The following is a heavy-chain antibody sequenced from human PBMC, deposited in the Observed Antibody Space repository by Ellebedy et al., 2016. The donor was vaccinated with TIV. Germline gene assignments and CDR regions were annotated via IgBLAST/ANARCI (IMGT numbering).Heavy chain of an antibody. Sequence: SETLSLXXTVSGGSISSSSYYWGWIRQPPGKGLEWIGSIYYSGSTYYNPSLKSRVTISVDTSKNQFSLRLGSVTAADAAVYYCARGLLLWFGELLQTTGMDVWGQGTTVTVSS. D-gene: IGHD3-10*01. CDR3: ARGLLLWFGELLQTTGMDV. V-gene: IGHV4-39*07. J-gene: IGHJ6*02. CDR2: IYYSGST. CDR1: GGSISSSSYY.